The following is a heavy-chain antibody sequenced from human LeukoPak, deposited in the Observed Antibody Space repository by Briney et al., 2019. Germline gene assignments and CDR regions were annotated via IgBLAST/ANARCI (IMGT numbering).Heavy chain of an antibody. V-gene: IGHV4-59*01. CDR3: ARNYYGSGIFDY. CDR1: GGSISSYY. D-gene: IGHD3-10*01. Sequence: PSETLSLTCTVSGGSISSYYWSWLRQPPGQGLEWIGYIYYSGSTNYNPSLKSRVTISVDTSKTQFSLKLSSVTAADTAVYYCARNYYGSGIFDYWGQGTLVTVSS. CDR2: IYYSGST. J-gene: IGHJ4*02.